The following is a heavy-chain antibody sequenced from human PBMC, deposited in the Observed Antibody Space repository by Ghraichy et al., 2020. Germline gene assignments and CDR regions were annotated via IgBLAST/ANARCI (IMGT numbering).Heavy chain of an antibody. CDR3: TRGWLGPATPKNDY. CDR1: GASVSSDSFH. CDR2: IYYGGTT. J-gene: IGHJ4*02. Sequence: SETLSLTCSVSGASVSSDSFHWIWIRQPPGKGLEWIVYIYYGGTTDYNTTLKSRVTISVDTSKNQFPLSLTSVTAADTAFYYCTRGWLGPATPKNDYWGQGTMVTVSS. D-gene: IGHD1-26*01. V-gene: IGHV4-61*01.